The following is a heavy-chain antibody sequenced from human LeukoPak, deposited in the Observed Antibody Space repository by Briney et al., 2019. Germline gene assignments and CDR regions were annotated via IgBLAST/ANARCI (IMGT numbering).Heavy chain of an antibody. CDR2: INTDGSSL. CDR1: GFIFTDYW. CDR3: ARDMGGIVGFYYFYMDV. J-gene: IGHJ6*03. V-gene: IGHV3-74*01. Sequence: HLGGSMRLSCVASGFIFTDYWMHWVRQVPGEGLVWVSRINTDGSSLNYADSVKGRFNISRDNAKNTLYLHMSSLRAEDSAVYYCARDMGGIVGFYYFYMDVWGKGTTVTVSS. D-gene: IGHD3-16*02.